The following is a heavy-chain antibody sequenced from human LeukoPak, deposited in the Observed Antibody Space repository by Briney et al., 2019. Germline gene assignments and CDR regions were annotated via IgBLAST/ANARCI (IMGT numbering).Heavy chain of an antibody. J-gene: IGHJ5*02. V-gene: IGHV4-4*07. Sequence: SETLSLTCTVSGGSISSYYWSWIRQPAGKGLEWIGRIYTSGSTNYNPSRKSRVTMSVDTSKNQFSLKLSSVTAADTAVYYCARDRGSGSYFRAGNWFDPWGQGTLVTVSS. D-gene: IGHD3-10*01. CDR2: IYTSGST. CDR1: GGSISSYY. CDR3: ARDRGSGSYFRAGNWFDP.